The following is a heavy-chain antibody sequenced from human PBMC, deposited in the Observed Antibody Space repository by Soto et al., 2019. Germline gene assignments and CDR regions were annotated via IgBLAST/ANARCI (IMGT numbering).Heavy chain of an antibody. V-gene: IGHV4-30-4*01. Sequence: TPSLTCTVSGGSISSGDYYWGVIRQPPGKGLEWIGYIYYSGSTYYNPSLKSRVTISVDTSKNQFSPKLSSVTAADTAVYYCARGLKGITRTHWFAPWGQGNLVTVYS. CDR2: IYYSGST. CDR1: GGSISSGDYY. CDR3: ARGLKGITRTHWFAP. D-gene: IGHD1-7*01. J-gene: IGHJ5*02.